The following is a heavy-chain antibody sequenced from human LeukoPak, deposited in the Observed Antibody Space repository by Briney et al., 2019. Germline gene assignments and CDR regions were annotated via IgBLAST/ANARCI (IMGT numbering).Heavy chain of an antibody. CDR1: GFTFRSHA. CDR2: IYENGGTT. D-gene: IGHD6-13*01. J-gene: IGHJ4*02. Sequence: GGSLRLSCVGSGFTFRSHAMSWVRQAPEKGLEFVSGIYENGGTTYYADSVKGRFSISRDNSKNTLYLQMDSLRGEDTAVYYCAKGGMSPVDYWGQGTLVTVSS. CDR3: AKGGMSPVDY. V-gene: IGHV3-23*01.